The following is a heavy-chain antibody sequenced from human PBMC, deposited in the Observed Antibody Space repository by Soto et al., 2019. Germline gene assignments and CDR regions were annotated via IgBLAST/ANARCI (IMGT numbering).Heavy chain of an antibody. D-gene: IGHD6-13*01. V-gene: IGHV3-66*01. CDR1: GLTVSTNP. CDR3: ARDRSSWYQDYYYYGMDV. J-gene: IGHJ6*02. Sequence: GGSLRLSCAASGLTVSTNPMSWVRQAPGKGLEWVSVIYTGGGTHYADSVKGRFTISRDNSKNTLYLQMNSLRAEDTAVYYCARDRSSWYQDYYYYGMDVWGQGTTVTVSS. CDR2: IYTGGGT.